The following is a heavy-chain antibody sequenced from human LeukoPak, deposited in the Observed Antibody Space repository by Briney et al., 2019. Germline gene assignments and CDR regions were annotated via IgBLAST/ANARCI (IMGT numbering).Heavy chain of an antibody. Sequence: ASVKVSCKVSGYTLTELSMHWVRQAPGKGLEWMGGFDPEDGETIYAQKFQGRVTMTEDTSTDTAYMELSSLRSEDTAVYYCATGPYYDSSGYYSPPPDWGQGTLVTVSS. D-gene: IGHD3-22*01. V-gene: IGHV1-24*01. J-gene: IGHJ4*02. CDR1: GYTLTELS. CDR3: ATGPYYDSSGYYSPPPD. CDR2: FDPEDGET.